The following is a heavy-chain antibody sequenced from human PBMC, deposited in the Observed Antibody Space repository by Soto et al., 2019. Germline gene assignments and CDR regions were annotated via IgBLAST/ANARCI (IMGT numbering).Heavy chain of an antibody. CDR2: ISSSGSTI. J-gene: IGHJ5*02. CDR1: GFTFSSYE. D-gene: IGHD6-6*01. Sequence: PGGSLRLSCAASGFTFSSYEMNWVRQAPGKGLEWVSYISSSGSTIYYADSVKGRFNISRDNAKNSLYLQMNSLGAEDTAVYYCAREAYGSSSGWLDPWGQGTLVTVSS. CDR3: AREAYGSSSGWLDP. V-gene: IGHV3-48*03.